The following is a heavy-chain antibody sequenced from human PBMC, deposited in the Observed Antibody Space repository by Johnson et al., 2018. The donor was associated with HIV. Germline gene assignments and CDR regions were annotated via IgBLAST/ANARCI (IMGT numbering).Heavy chain of an antibody. D-gene: IGHD1-26*01. J-gene: IGHJ3*02. Sequence: VQLLESGGGLVQPGGSLRLSCAASGFTFSSSAMSWVRQAPGKGLEWVSVIYSGGSTYYADSVKGRFTISRDNSKNSLYLQMNTLRAEDTALYYCAKGATRYKTSGSNSDGAFDIWGQGTMVTVSS. CDR2: IYSGGST. CDR3: AKGATRYKTSGSNSDGAFDI. CDR1: GFTFSSSA. V-gene: IGHV3-23*03.